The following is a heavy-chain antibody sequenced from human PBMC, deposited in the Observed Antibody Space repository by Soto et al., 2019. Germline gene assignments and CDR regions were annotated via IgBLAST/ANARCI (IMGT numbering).Heavy chain of an antibody. J-gene: IGHJ6*03. V-gene: IGHV3-23*01. CDR3: AKDETRGMITFGGVIVYMDV. CDR1: GFTFSSYA. Sequence: GSLRLSCAASGFTFSSYAMSWVRQAPGKGLEWVSAISGSGGSTYYADSVKGRFTISRDNSKNTLYLQMNSLRAEDTAVYYCAKDETRGMITFGGVIVYMDVWGKGTTVTVSS. D-gene: IGHD3-16*02. CDR2: ISGSGGST.